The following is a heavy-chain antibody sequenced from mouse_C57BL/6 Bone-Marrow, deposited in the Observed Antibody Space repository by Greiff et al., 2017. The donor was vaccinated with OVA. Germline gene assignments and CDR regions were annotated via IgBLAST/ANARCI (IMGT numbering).Heavy chain of an antibody. CDR3: TRGLYYYGSS. V-gene: IGHV1-15*01. CDR1: GYTFTDYE. J-gene: IGHJ3*01. D-gene: IGHD1-1*01. Sequence: QVQLQQSGAELVRPGASVTLSCTASGYTFTDYEMHWVKQTPVHGLEWIGSIDPDTGGTAYNHKFKGKAILTADNSSSTAYMELRSLTSEDSAVYYCTRGLYYYGSSWGQGTLVTVSA. CDR2: IDPDTGGT.